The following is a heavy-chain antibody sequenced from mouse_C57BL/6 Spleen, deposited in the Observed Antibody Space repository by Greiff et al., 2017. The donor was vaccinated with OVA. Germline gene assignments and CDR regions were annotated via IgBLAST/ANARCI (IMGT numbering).Heavy chain of an antibody. Sequence: DVQLVESEGGLVQPGSSMKLSCTASGFTFSDYYMAWVRQVPEKGLEWVANINYDGSSTYYLDSLKSRFIISRDNAKNILYLQMSSLKSEDTATYYCARDTYYAMDYWGQGTSVTVSS. CDR1: GFTFSDYY. V-gene: IGHV5-16*01. J-gene: IGHJ4*01. CDR2: INYDGSST. CDR3: ARDTYYAMDY.